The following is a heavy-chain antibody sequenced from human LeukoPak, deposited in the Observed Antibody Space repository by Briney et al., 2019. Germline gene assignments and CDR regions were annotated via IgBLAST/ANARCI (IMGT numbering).Heavy chain of an antibody. D-gene: IGHD5-12*01. Sequence: SQTLSLTCTVSGGSISSGGYYWSRIRQHPGKGLEWIGYIYYSGSTNYNPSLKSRVTISVDTSKNQFSLKLSSVTAADTAVYYCARGGYPFFYGMDVWGQGTTVTVSS. CDR3: ARGGYPFFYGMDV. CDR2: IYYSGST. V-gene: IGHV4-61*08. J-gene: IGHJ6*02. CDR1: GGSISSGGYY.